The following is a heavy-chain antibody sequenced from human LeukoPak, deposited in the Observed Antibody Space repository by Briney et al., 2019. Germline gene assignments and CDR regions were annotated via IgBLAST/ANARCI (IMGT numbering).Heavy chain of an antibody. J-gene: IGHJ5*02. V-gene: IGHV3-74*01. CDR3: ARGLAVAGSSWFDP. D-gene: IGHD6-19*01. CDR1: GFTFSSYW. Sequence: PGGSLRLSCAASGFTFSSYWMHWVRQVSGKGLVWVSRINSDGSSRSYVDSVMGRFTISRDNAKNTLYLQLDSLRAEDTAVYYCARGLAVAGSSWFDPWGQGTLVTVSS. CDR2: INSDGSSR.